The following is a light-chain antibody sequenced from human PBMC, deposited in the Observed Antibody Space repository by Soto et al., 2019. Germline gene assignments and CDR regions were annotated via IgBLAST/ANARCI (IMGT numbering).Light chain of an antibody. CDR3: QQYDNWWT. Sequence: EIVMTQSPATLSVSPGERATLSCRASQSVSSNLAWYQQKPGQAPRLLIYGASTRATGIPARFSGSGSGTEFTLTISSLQSEEFAVYYCQQYDNWWTVGQGTKAEIK. CDR2: GAS. J-gene: IGKJ1*01. V-gene: IGKV3-15*01. CDR1: QSVSSN.